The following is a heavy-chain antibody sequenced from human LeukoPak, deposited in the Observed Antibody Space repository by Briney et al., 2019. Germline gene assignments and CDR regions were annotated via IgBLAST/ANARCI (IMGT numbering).Heavy chain of an antibody. CDR1: GYTFTNYA. Sequence: SVKVSCKASGYTFTNYAMNWVRQAPGQGLEWMGGIIPIFGTANYAQKFQGRVTMTEDTSTDTAYMELSSLRSEDTAVYYCARSGYCSGGSCSDDAFDIWGQGTMVTVSS. CDR2: IIPIFGTA. D-gene: IGHD2-15*01. V-gene: IGHV1-69*06. J-gene: IGHJ3*02. CDR3: ARSGYCSGGSCSDDAFDI.